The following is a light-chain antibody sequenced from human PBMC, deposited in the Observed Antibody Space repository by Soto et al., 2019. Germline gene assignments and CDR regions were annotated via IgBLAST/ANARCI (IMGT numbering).Light chain of an antibody. CDR1: QSISHY. CDR3: QQTYSTFGGT. V-gene: IGKV1-39*01. CDR2: AAS. Sequence: DIQMTQSPSSLSASVGDRVTITCRASQSISHYLSWYQQRPGKAPKLLIYAASILQSGVPSRFSGSGSGTDFTLTITSLQPEDFATYYCQQTYSTFGGTFGQGTRLEIK. J-gene: IGKJ5*01.